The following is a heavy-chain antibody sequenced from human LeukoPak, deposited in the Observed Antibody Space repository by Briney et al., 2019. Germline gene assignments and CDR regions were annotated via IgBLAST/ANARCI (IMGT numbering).Heavy chain of an antibody. Sequence: SVKVSCKASGGTFSSYAISWVRQAPGQGLEWMGGIIPIFGTANYAQKFQGRVTITADESTSTAYMELSSLRSEDTAVYYCARVLWFGHLYNWFDPWGQGTLVTVSS. V-gene: IGHV1-69*13. J-gene: IGHJ5*02. CDR3: ARVLWFGHLYNWFDP. CDR2: IIPIFGTA. CDR1: GGTFSSYA. D-gene: IGHD3-10*01.